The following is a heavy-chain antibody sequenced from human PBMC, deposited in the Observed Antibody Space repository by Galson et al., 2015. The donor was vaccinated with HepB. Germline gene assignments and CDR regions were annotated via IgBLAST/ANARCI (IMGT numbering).Heavy chain of an antibody. CDR3: ARARRSDSSGCFGY. J-gene: IGHJ4*02. D-gene: IGHD6-19*01. V-gene: IGHV3-30*04. Sequence: SLRLSCAASGFTFSSYAMHWVRQAPGKGLEWVAVISYDGSNKYYADSVKGRFTISRDNSKNTLYLQMNSLRAEDTAVYYCARARRSDSSGCFGYWGQGTLVTVSS. CDR2: ISYDGSNK. CDR1: GFTFSSYA.